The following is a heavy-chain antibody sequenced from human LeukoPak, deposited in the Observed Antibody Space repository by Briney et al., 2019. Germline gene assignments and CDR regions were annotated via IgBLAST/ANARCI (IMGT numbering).Heavy chain of an antibody. CDR3: AKEFYSESSGYPH. D-gene: IGHD3-22*01. CDR1: GFTFSSNA. Sequence: GGSLRLSCAASGFTFSSNAMNWVRQAPGKGLEWVSSISGSGATTNYADSVKGRFTISRDSSKNTLYLQMNSLRAEDTAVYYCAKEFYSESSGYPHWGQGTLVTVSS. CDR2: ISGSGATT. V-gene: IGHV3-23*01. J-gene: IGHJ4*02.